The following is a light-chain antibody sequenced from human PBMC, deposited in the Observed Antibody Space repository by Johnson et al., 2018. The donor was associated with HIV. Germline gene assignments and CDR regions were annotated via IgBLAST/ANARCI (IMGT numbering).Light chain of an antibody. J-gene: IGLJ1*01. CDR2: EYD. Sequence: LTQPPSVSAAPGQKVAISCSGSSSNIGNNYVSWYQQLPGTAPKLLIYEYDKRPSGIPDRFSGSKSGMSANLSITGLQTGDEADYYCGTWDTSLNAFVLGTGAKVTVL. V-gene: IGLV1-51*02. CDR1: SSNIGNNY. CDR3: GTWDTSLNAFV.